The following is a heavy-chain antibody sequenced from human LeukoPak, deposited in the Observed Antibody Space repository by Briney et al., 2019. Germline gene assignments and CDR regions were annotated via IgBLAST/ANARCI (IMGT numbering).Heavy chain of an antibody. J-gene: IGHJ6*03. Sequence: GGSLRLSCAASGFTFSSFGMSWVRQAPGKGLEWVSSISGSGGRTYYTDSVKGRFTISRDNSKNTLYLQMNSLRAEDTAVYYCAKRRGLELLYYYYMDVWGKGTTVTVSS. D-gene: IGHD1-7*01. V-gene: IGHV3-23*01. CDR3: AKRRGLELLYYYYMDV. CDR2: ISGSGGRT. CDR1: GFTFSSFG.